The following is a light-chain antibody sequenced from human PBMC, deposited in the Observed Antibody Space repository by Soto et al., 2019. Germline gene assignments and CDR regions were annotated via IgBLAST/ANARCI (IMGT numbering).Light chain of an antibody. J-gene: IGKJ1*01. CDR3: QQHYTTPRT. CDR2: WAS. CDR1: QSILFTSDNKNY. V-gene: IGKV4-1*01. Sequence: DIVMTQSPDSLAVSLGERATIHCKSSQSILFTSDNKNYLAWYQQKSGQPPRLLIYWASTRESGVPDRFSGRGSGTDFSLTISSLEAEDGAVYYCQQHYTTPRTFGQGTKVDIK.